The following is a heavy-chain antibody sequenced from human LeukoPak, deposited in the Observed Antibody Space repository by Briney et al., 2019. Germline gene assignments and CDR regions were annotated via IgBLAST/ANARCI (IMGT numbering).Heavy chain of an antibody. J-gene: IGHJ4*02. Sequence: GGSLRLSCAASGFTFSSYSMNWVRQAPGKGLEWVSSISTSSSYIYYADSVKGRLTISRDNAKNSLYLQMNSLRAEDTAVYFCAKDHYGGGLWGQGALVTVSS. V-gene: IGHV3-21*01. CDR2: ISTSSSYI. CDR3: AKDHYGGGL. CDR1: GFTFSSYS. D-gene: IGHD4-23*01.